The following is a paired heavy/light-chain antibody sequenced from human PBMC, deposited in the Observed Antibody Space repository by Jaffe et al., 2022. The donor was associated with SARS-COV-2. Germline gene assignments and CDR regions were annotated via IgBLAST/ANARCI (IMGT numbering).Heavy chain of an antibody. CDR3: AHRNWNHEFDY. V-gene: IGHV2-5*02. D-gene: IGHD1-20*01. J-gene: IGHJ4*02. CDR1: GFSLTTNGVG. Sequence: QITLKESGPTLLKPTQTLTLTCSFSGFSLTTNGVGVGWIRQPPGKALEWLALIYWDEDRRYSPSLKSRLTITKDTSKNLVVLTMTNMDPVDTATYYCAHRNWNHEFDYWGQGTLVTVSS. CDR2: IYWDEDR.
Light chain of an antibody. J-gene: IGLJ2*01. V-gene: IGLV1-40*01. Sequence: QSVLTQPPSVSGAPGQRVTISCTGSSSNIGAGYAVHWYQQLPGTVPKLLIYGTSNRPSGVPDRFSASKSGASASLAITGLQAEDEADYYCQSYDSSLSGYVVFGGGTKLTVL. CDR1: SSNIGAGYA. CDR3: QSYDSSLSGYVV. CDR2: GTS.